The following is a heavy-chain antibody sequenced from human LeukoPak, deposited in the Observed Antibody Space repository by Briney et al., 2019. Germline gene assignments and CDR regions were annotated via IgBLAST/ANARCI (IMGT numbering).Heavy chain of an antibody. CDR1: GYTFTGHY. J-gene: IGHJ5*02. D-gene: IGHD2-2*02. Sequence: ASVKVSCKPSGYTFTGHYIHWVRQAPGQGLEWMGWINPNSGGTNYAQKFQGRVTMTRDTSISTAYMELSRLRSDDTAVYYCARDRRYCSSTSCYTGNWFDPWGQGTLVTVSS. V-gene: IGHV1-2*02. CDR3: ARDRRYCSSTSCYTGNWFDP. CDR2: INPNSGGT.